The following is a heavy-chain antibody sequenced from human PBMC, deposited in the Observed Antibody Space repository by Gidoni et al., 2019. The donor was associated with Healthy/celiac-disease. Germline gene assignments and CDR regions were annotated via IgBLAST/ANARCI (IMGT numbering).Heavy chain of an antibody. CDR1: GFTFSSYS. D-gene: IGHD4-17*01. CDR2: ISSSSSYI. J-gene: IGHJ4*02. CDR3: ARDLANHDYGDQSDGY. Sequence: EVQLVESGGGLVKPGGSLRLSCAASGFTFSSYSMNWVRQAPGKGLEWVSSISSSSSYIYYADSVKGRFTISRDNAKNSLYLQMNSLRAEDTAVYYCARDLANHDYGDQSDGYWGQGTLVTVSS. V-gene: IGHV3-21*01.